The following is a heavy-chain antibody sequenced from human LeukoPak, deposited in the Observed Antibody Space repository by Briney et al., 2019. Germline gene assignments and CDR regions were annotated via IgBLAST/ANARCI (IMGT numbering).Heavy chain of an antibody. CDR3: XXXXXNWNLYYYYYMDV. J-gene: IGHJ6*03. CDR1: GGSISSGRYY. CDR2: IYTSGST. D-gene: IGHD1-1*01. Sequence: TSETLSLTCTVSGGSISSGRYYWNWIRQPAGKGLEWIGRIYTSGSTNYNPSLKSRITISVDTSKNQFSLKLSSVTAADTAVYXXXXXXXNWNLYYYYYMDVWGKGTTVTISS. V-gene: IGHV4-61*02.